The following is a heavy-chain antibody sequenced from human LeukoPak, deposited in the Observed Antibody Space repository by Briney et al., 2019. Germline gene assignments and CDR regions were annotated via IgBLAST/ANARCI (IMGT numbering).Heavy chain of an antibody. J-gene: IGHJ3*02. CDR3: ARDSPYYSASSGYLSAFDI. CDR1: GGSISSYY. CDR2: IYYSGST. V-gene: IGHV4-59*01. D-gene: IGHD3-22*01. Sequence: KPSETLSLTCTVSGGSISSYYWSWIRQPPGKGLEWIGYIYYSGSTNYNPSLKSRVTISVDTSKNQFSLKLSSVTAADTAVYYCARDSPYYSASSGYLSAFDIWGQGTMVTVSS.